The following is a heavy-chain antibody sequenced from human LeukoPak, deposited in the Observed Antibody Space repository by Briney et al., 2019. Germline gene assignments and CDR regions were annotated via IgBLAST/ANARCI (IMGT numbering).Heavy chain of an antibody. Sequence: GGSLRLSCAASGFTFSSRWMHWVRQAPGKGLVWVSRINRDVSSAGYEDFVKGRFAISRGDAKNTLYLQVESLSAEDKAGVYCARAWLRSDYCFDSWGQGTLVTVSS. CDR2: INRDVSSA. CDR1: GFTFSSRW. V-gene: IGHV3-74*01. J-gene: IGHJ4*02. CDR3: ARAWLRSDYCFDS. D-gene: IGHD5-12*01.